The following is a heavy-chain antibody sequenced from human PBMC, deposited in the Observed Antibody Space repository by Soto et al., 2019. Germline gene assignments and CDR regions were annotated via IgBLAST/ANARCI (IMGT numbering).Heavy chain of an antibody. J-gene: IGHJ4*02. CDR2: IYWDDDQ. CDR1: GVSLSTGGVG. Sequence: QITLKESGPTLVKPTQTLTLTCNVSGVSLSTGGVGVGWIRQPPGKALEWLALIYWDDDQRSSPSLKSRLTTXXDTSKNQVVLTMTTMAPEDTAPYYCAHMRAAKFDYWGKGTLVTVSS. CDR3: AHMRAAKFDY. D-gene: IGHD2-15*01. V-gene: IGHV2-5*02.